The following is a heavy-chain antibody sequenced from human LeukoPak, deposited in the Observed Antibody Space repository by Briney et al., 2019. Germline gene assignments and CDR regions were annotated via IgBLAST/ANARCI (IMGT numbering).Heavy chain of an antibody. D-gene: IGHD5-24*01. CDR2: IGSSGSAR. V-gene: IGHV3-48*03. Sequence: GGSLRLSCAASGFTFRSHEMNWVRQAPGKGLEWVSYIGSSGSARHYTDSVKGRFTISRDNAKNSLYLQMNSLRAEDTAVYYCARAQGGDGYNLDYWGQGTLVTVSS. J-gene: IGHJ4*02. CDR3: ARAQGGDGYNLDY. CDR1: GFTFRSHE.